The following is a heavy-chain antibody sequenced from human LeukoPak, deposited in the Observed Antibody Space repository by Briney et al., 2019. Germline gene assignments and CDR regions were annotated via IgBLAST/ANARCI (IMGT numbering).Heavy chain of an antibody. CDR2: DSSTENT. J-gene: IGHJ4*02. CDR3: ARQSGGSYVYFDY. V-gene: IGHV4-4*07. Sequence: SETLSLTCTVSGGSITYYYWSWIRQPAGRGLEWIGRDSSTENTNYNPSLRSRVTISPDKSKNQFSLKLTSVTAADTAVYYCARQSGGSYVYFDYWGQGALVTVSS. D-gene: IGHD3-22*01. CDR1: GGSITYYY.